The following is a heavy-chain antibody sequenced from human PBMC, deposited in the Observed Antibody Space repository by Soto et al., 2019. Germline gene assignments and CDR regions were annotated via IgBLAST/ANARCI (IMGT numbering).Heavy chain of an antibody. V-gene: IGHV1-18*04. CDR2: ISAHNGNT. D-gene: IGHD6-13*01. CDR3: VRGSYISSWYSLDY. CDR1: GYTFTSYG. J-gene: IGHJ4*02. Sequence: ASVKVSCKASGYTFTSYGISWVRQAPGQGLEWMGWISAHNGNTDYAQKFQGRVTMTTDTSTSTASMELRSLRSDDTAVYYCVRGSYISSWYSLDYWGQGTLVTVSS.